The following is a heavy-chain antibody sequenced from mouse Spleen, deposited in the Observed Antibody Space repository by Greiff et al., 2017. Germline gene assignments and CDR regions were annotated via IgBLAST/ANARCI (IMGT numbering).Heavy chain of an antibody. J-gene: IGHJ3*01. Sequence: QVQLQQPGAELVKPGASVKMSCKASGYTFTSYWITWVKQRPGQGLEWIGDIYPGSGSTNYNEKFKSKATLTVDTSSSTAYMELRSLTSEDSAVYFCARSEGYYYGSSPAWFAYWGQGTLVTVSA. V-gene: IGHV1-55*01. CDR2: IYPGSGST. D-gene: IGHD1-1*01. CDR3: ARSEGYYYGSSPAWFAY. CDR1: GYTFTSYW.